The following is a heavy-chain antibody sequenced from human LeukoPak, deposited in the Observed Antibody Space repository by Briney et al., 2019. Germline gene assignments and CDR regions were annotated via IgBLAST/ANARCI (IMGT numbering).Heavy chain of an antibody. V-gene: IGHV3-9*01. D-gene: IGHD3-22*01. CDR3: AKDNHYYDTSGSLDY. CDR2: ISWNGGTS. Sequence: GGSLRLSCAASGFALDDYAMHWVRQAPGKGLEWFSGISWNGGTSAYADSVRGRFTISRDNAKNSLYLQMNSLRAEDTALYYCAKDNHYYDTSGSLDYWGQGTLVTVSS. CDR1: GFALDDYA. J-gene: IGHJ4*02.